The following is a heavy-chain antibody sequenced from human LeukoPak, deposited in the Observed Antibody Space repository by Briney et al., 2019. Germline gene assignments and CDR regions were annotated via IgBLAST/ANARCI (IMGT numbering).Heavy chain of an antibody. CDR3: ASTVYYYDSSGYYVVDQYYFDY. CDR2: INPNSGGT. J-gene: IGHJ4*02. D-gene: IGHD3-22*01. V-gene: IGHV1-2*02. Sequence: ASVKVSCKASGYTFTGYYMHWVRQAPGQGLEWMGWINPNSGGTNYAQKFQGRVTMTRDTSISTAYMELRSLRSDDTAVYYCASTVYYYDSSGYYVVDQYYFDYWGQGTLVTVSS. CDR1: GYTFTGYY.